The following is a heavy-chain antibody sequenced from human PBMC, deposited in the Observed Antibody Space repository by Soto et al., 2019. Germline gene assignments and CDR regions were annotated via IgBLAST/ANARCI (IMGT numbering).Heavy chain of an antibody. CDR2: IYYSGST. CDR1: GGSISSYY. CDR3: ARASGSYYQFDY. D-gene: IGHD1-26*01. Sequence: QVQLQESGPGLVKPSETLSLTCTVSGGSISSYYWSWIRQPPGKGLEWIGYIYYSGSTNYNPSLKSRVTISVDTSKNQFSLKLSSVTAADTAVYYCARASGSYYQFDYWGQGTLDTVSS. V-gene: IGHV4-59*01. J-gene: IGHJ4*02.